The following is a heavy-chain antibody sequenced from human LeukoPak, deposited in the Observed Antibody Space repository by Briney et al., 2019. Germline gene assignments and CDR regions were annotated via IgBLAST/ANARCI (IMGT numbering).Heavy chain of an antibody. D-gene: IGHD6-19*01. Sequence: GGSLRLSCAASGFTFSSYAMTWVRQAPGKGLEWVSTISGSGGSTYYADSVKGRFTISRDNSKNTLYLQMNSLRAEDTAVYYCARGNSGGWIVDAFDIWGQGTMVTVSS. CDR1: GFTFSSYA. J-gene: IGHJ3*02. CDR2: ISGSGGST. V-gene: IGHV3-23*01. CDR3: ARGNSGGWIVDAFDI.